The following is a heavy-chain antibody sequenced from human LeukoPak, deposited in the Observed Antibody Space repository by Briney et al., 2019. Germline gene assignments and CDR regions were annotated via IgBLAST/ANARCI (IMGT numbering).Heavy chain of an antibody. V-gene: IGHV1-46*01. CDR1: GYTFTSYY. D-gene: IGHD4-23*01. CDR2: INPSGGST. Sequence: ASVKVSCKASGYTFTSYYMHWVRQAPGQGLEWMGIINPSGGSTSYAQKFQGRVTMTRDTSTSTVYMELSSLRSEDTAVYYCARDLPLGRALIYGGKDWGQGTLVTVSS. J-gene: IGHJ4*02. CDR3: ARDLPLGRALIYGGKD.